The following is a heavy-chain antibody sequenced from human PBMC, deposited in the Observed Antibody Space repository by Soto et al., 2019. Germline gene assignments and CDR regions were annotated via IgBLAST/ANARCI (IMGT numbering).Heavy chain of an antibody. CDR1: GFTFSSYG. J-gene: IGHJ4*02. CDR3: AKAITYYSDSSGYEDYFDS. V-gene: IGHV3-30*18. Sequence: GGSLRLSCAASGFTFSSYGMHWVRQAPGKGLEWVAVISYDGSNKYYADSVKGRFTISRDNSKNTLYLQMSSLRAEDTAVYYCAKAITYYSDSSGYEDYFDSWGQGTLVTV. D-gene: IGHD3-22*01. CDR2: ISYDGSNK.